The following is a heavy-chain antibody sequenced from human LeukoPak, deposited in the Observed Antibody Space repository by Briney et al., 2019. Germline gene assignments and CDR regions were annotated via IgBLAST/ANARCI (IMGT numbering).Heavy chain of an antibody. D-gene: IGHD5-12*01. CDR3: AKDSISVDSQFYYFDS. CDR2: ISGSGGST. V-gene: IGHV3-23*01. CDR1: GFTASAYA. J-gene: IGHJ4*02. Sequence: PGGSLRLSCAASGFTASAYARNWVRQAPGKGLEWVSGISGSGGSTYYTDSVKGRFAISRDKSKDTLYLQLNSLRAEDTAVYYCAKDSISVDSQFYYFDSWGQGTLVTVSS.